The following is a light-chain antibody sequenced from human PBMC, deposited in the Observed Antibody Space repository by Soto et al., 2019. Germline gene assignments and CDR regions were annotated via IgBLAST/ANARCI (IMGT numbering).Light chain of an antibody. Sequence: QSVLIQPPSVSEAPRQRVTISCSGSSSNIGNNHVNWYQQFTGKAPKLVIYNDDLLPSGVSDRFSGSKSGTSASLAISGLQSEDEADYYCAVWDESLNGLVYGGGTKLTVL. CDR2: NDD. V-gene: IGLV1-36*01. CDR1: SSNIGNNH. J-gene: IGLJ2*01. CDR3: AVWDESLNGLV.